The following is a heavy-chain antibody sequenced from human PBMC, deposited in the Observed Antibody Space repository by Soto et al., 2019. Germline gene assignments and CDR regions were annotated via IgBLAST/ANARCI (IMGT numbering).Heavy chain of an antibody. CDR2: INPNNGGT. CDR1: GYTFTGYY. D-gene: IGHD3-10*01. Sequence: ASVKVSCKASGYTFTGYYIHWVRQAPGQGLEWMGWINPNNGGTNYAQNFQGWVTMTRDTSISTAYMEVTRLRSDDTAVYYCAREHYGSGKVFDYWGPPILVTVSS. J-gene: IGHJ4*02. V-gene: IGHV1-2*04. CDR3: AREHYGSGKVFDY.